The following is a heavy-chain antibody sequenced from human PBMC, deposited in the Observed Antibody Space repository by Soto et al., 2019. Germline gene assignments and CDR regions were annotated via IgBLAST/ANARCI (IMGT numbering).Heavy chain of an antibody. CDR1: GFSLSNARKG. V-gene: IGHV2-26*01. CDR2: IFSNDEK. Sequence: GSGPTLVNHTETLTLTCTVSGFSLSNARKGVSWIRQPPGKALEWLAHIFSNDEKSYSTSLKSRLTISKDTSKSQVVLTMTNMDPVDTATYYCARIPRGSGRVYYYYYMDVWGKGTTVTVSS. D-gene: IGHD3-10*01. CDR3: ARIPRGSGRVYYYYYMDV. J-gene: IGHJ6*03.